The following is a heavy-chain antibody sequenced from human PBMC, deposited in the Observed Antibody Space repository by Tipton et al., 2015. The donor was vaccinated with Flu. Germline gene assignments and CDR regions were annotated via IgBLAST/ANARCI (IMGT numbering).Heavy chain of an antibody. Sequence: TLSLTCAVSGYSVTSGYYWGWIRQPPGKGLEWIGSISHSGRTYYKPSLKSRVTASLDTSNNQFSLNLRFVTAADTAVYYCAGDWVGTTTGWFDPWGQGTQVIVSS. V-gene: IGHV4-38-2*01. D-gene: IGHD1-26*01. J-gene: IGHJ5*02. CDR3: AGDWVGTTTGWFDP. CDR2: ISHSGRT. CDR1: GYSVTSGYY.